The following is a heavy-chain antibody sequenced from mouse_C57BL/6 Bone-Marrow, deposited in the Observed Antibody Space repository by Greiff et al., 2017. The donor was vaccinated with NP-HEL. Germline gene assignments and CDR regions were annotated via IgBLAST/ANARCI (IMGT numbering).Heavy chain of an antibody. J-gene: IGHJ4*01. CDR1: GYTFTSYW. CDR3: ASYDYDGGYYAMDY. Sequence: QVQLKQPGAELVMPGASVKLSCKASGYTFTSYWMHWVKQRPGQGLEWIGEIDPSDSYTNYNQKFKGKSTLTVDKSSSTAYMQLSSLTSEDSAVYYCASYDYDGGYYAMDYWGQGTSVTVSS. D-gene: IGHD2-4*01. V-gene: IGHV1-69*01. CDR2: IDPSDSYT.